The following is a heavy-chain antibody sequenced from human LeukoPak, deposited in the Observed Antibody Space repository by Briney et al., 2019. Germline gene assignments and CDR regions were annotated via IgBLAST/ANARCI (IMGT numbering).Heavy chain of an antibody. Sequence: SGGSLRLSCAASGFTFSSYGMHWVRQAPGKGLEWVAVISYDGSNKYYANSVEGRFTISRDNSKNTLYLQMNSLRAEDTAVYYCAKGGYYCSSTSCYVGYWGQGTLVTVSS. V-gene: IGHV3-30*18. J-gene: IGHJ4*02. CDR2: ISYDGSNK. D-gene: IGHD2-2*01. CDR3: AKGGYYCSSTSCYVGY. CDR1: GFTFSSYG.